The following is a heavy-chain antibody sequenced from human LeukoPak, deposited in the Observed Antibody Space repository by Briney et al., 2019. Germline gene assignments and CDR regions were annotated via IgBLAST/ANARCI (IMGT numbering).Heavy chain of an antibody. J-gene: IGHJ4*02. Sequence: GGSLRLSCAASGLTFSSYSMNWVRQAPGKGLERVSFISSSSSTIYYADSVKGRFTISRDNAKNSLYLQMNSLRAEDTAVYYCARDRGGSYSAIDYWGQGTLVTVSS. CDR1: GLTFSSYS. V-gene: IGHV3-48*04. CDR3: ARDRGGSYSAIDY. D-gene: IGHD1-26*01. CDR2: ISSSSSTI.